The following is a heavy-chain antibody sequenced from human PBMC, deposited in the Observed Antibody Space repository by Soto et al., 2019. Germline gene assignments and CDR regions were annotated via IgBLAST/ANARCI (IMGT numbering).Heavy chain of an antibody. J-gene: IGHJ3*02. Sequence: PGGSLRLSCAASGFTFSSDWMSWVRQAPGKGLEWVANIKQDGSEKYYVDSVKGRFTISRDNAKNSLYLQMNSLRAEDTAVYYCARFGSGGWVAFYIWGQGTMVTVS. CDR2: IKQDGSEK. CDR3: ARFGSGGWVAFYI. D-gene: IGHD6-19*01. V-gene: IGHV3-7*01. CDR1: GFTFSSDW.